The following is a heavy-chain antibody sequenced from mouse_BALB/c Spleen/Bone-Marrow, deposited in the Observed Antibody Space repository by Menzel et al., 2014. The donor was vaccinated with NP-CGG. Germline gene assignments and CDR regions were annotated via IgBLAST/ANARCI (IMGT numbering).Heavy chain of an antibody. J-gene: IGHJ4*01. CDR3: ARFPMDY. CDR1: GFTFTDYY. Sequence: EVQRVESGGGLVQPGGSLRLSCTTSGFTFTDYYMSWVRQLPGKALEWLAFIRNKAYGYTTEYSASVRGRFTISRDNSQSILYLQMNTLRAKDSATYYCARFPMDYWGQGTSVTVSS. V-gene: IGHV7-3*02. CDR2: IRNKAYGYTT.